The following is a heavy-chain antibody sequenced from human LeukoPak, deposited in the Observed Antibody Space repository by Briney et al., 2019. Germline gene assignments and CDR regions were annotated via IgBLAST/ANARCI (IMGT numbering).Heavy chain of an antibody. CDR1: GGSISSYY. D-gene: IGHD3-10*01. CDR3: ARGRTWFGELSY. CDR2: ISNSGST. V-gene: IGHV4-59*01. J-gene: IGHJ4*02. Sequence: PSETLSLTCTVSGGSISSYYWSWIRQPPGKGLEWIGYISNSGSTDYNPALKSRVTISVDTSKNQFSLKLSSVTGADTAVYYCARGRTWFGELSYWGLGTLVTVSS.